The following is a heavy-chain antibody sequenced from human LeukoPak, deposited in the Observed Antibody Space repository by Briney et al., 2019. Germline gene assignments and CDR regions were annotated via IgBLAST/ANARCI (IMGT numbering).Heavy chain of an antibody. Sequence: ASVKVSCKVSGYTFTDYYMHWVQQAPGKGLEWMGLVDPEDGETTYAEKFQGRVTITADTSTDTAYVELSSLRSEDTAVYYCATHGRGGHIVVVPAAYDYWGQGTLVTVSS. V-gene: IGHV1-69-2*01. J-gene: IGHJ4*02. CDR1: GYTFTDYY. CDR2: VDPEDGET. CDR3: ATHGRGGHIVVVPAAYDY. D-gene: IGHD2-2*01.